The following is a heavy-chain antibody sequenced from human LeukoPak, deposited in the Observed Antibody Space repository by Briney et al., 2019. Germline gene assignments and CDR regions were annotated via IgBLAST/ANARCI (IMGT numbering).Heavy chain of an antibody. J-gene: IGHJ1*01. D-gene: IGHD3-22*01. Sequence: GASVKVSCKASGDSFSSHGISWVRQAPGQGLEWMGGIIPIFGRPNHAQKFQGKVTITADESTSTAYLELSSLRSEDTAVYYCARGGGDNSGYYEYFPHWGQGTLVIVSS. CDR2: IIPIFGRP. V-gene: IGHV1-69*13. CDR3: ARGGGDNSGYYEYFPH. CDR1: GDSFSSHG.